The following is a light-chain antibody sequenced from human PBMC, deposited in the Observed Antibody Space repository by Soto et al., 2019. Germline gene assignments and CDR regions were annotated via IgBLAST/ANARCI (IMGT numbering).Light chain of an antibody. Sequence: EVVLTQSPGTLSLSPGERAILSCRASQSVSSSYLAWYQQKPGQAPRLLIYGASSRATGIPDRFSGSGSGTDFTLTITRLEPEDFAVYYCQRFGTSPPWTFGQGTKVDIK. J-gene: IGKJ1*01. V-gene: IGKV3-20*01. CDR3: QRFGTSPPWT. CDR2: GAS. CDR1: QSVSSSY.